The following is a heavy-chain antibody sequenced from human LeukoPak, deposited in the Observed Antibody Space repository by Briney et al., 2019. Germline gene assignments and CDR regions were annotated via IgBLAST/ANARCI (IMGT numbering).Heavy chain of an antibody. CDR3: ARERLSYYYMDA. V-gene: IGHV4-39*07. D-gene: IGHD1-1*01. CDR1: GGSIGSSTYY. Sequence: SETLSLTCTVSGGSIGSSTYYWVWIRQPPGKGLERIGSIYYNGDTYYSPFLQSRVSISVATSKNQFSLKLSSVTAADTAVYYCARERLSYYYMDAWGKGTTVTVSS. J-gene: IGHJ6*03. CDR2: IYYNGDT.